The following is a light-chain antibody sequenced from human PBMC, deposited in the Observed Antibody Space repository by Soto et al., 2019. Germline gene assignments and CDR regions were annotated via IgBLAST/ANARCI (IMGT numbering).Light chain of an antibody. CDR2: GTS. V-gene: IGKV3-20*01. CDR3: HQYGNSPLT. J-gene: IGKJ3*01. Sequence: ETVLTQSPGTLSLSPGDRATLSCRASQNVYSNFVDWYQQRPGQAPRLVIYGTSTRATDIPDRFSGSGSGADFTLTISKLEPDDLAVYFCHQYGNSPLTFGPGTKVDF. CDR1: QNVYSNF.